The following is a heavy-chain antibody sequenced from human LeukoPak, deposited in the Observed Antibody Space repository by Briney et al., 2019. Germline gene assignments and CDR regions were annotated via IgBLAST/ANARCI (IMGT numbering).Heavy chain of an antibody. D-gene: IGHD3-10*01. J-gene: IGHJ6*02. CDR2: IIPILAIA. V-gene: IGHV1-69*04. Sequence: ASVKVSCEASGGTFSSYAISWVRQAPGQGLEWMGRIIPILAIANYAQKFQGRVTITADKSTSTAYMELSSLRSEDTAVYYCARMRYGSGSYYGYYYYGMDVWGQGTTVTVSS. CDR1: GGTFSSYA. CDR3: ARMRYGSGSYYGYYYYGMDV.